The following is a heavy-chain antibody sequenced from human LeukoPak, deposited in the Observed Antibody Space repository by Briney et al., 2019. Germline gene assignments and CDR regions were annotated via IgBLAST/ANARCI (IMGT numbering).Heavy chain of an antibody. CDR2: IYSGGAI. V-gene: IGHV3-53*01. J-gene: IGHJ4*02. CDR1: GGSIRSSYYY. D-gene: IGHD1-14*01. CDR3: ARRPGN. Sequence: ETLSLTCTVSGGSIRSSYYYWGWIRQPPGKGLEWVSLIYSGGAIRYADSVKGRFTISRDSSKNTLFLQMNDLTVEDTARYYCARRPGNWGQGILVTVSS.